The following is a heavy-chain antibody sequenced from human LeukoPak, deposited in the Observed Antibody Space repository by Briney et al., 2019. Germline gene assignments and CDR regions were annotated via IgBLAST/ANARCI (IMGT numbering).Heavy chain of an antibody. CDR3: AKDKAYSSSSTLDY. CDR1: GFTFSSYA. D-gene: IGHD6-6*01. J-gene: IGHJ4*02. CDR2: ISGSGGST. Sequence: GGSLRLSCAASGFTFSSYAMSWVRRAPGKGLEWVSAISGSGGSTYYADSVKGRFTISRDNSKNTLYLQMNSLRAEDTAVYYCAKDKAYSSSSTLDYWGQGTLVTVSS. V-gene: IGHV3-23*01.